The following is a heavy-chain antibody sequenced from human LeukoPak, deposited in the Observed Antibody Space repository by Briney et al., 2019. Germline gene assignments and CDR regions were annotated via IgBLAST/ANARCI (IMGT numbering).Heavy chain of an antibody. V-gene: IGHV3-11*04. CDR3: ARDDSSGYYPDY. CDR1: GFTFSDYY. Sequence: GGSLRLSCPASGFTFSDYYMSWLRQAPGKGLEWVSYISSSGSTIYYADSVKGRFTISRDNAKNSLYLQMNSLRAEDTAVYYCARDDSSGYYPDYWGQGTLVTVSS. D-gene: IGHD3-22*01. CDR2: ISSSGSTI. J-gene: IGHJ4*02.